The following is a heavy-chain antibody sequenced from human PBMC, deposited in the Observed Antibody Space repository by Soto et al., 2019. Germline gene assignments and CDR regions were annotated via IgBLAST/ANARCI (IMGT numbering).Heavy chain of an antibody. J-gene: IGHJ5*02. CDR1: GGSISSSNW. Sequence: KPSETLSLTCTVSGGSISSSNWWSWVRQTPGKGLEWIAEIYHSGNSNYNPSLRSRVTISVVKSKNQFSLNLSPVTAADTAVYYCARASSGWSNWFDPWGQGTLVTVSS. CDR2: IYHSGNS. V-gene: IGHV4-4*02. D-gene: IGHD6-19*01. CDR3: ARASSGWSNWFDP.